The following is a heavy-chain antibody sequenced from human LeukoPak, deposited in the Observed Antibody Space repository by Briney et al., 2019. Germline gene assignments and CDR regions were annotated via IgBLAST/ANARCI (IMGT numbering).Heavy chain of an antibody. CDR2: ISGSGDNT. CDR3: AKEIRDTSGYYGWLDP. CDR1: GFTFSSYE. J-gene: IGHJ5*02. V-gene: IGHV3-23*01. D-gene: IGHD3-3*01. Sequence: PGGSLRLSCAASGFTFSSYEMNWVRQAPGKGLEWVSSISGSGDNTYYADSVKGRFTVSRDNSKNTVDLQLNSLRAEDTALYYCAKEIRDTSGYYGWLDPWGQGTLVTVSS.